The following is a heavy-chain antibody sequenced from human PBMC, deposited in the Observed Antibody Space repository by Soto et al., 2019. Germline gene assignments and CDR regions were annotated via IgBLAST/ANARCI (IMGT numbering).Heavy chain of an antibody. CDR1: GGSFSGYY. Sequence: SETLSLTCAVYGGSFSGYYWSWIRQPPGKGLEWIGEINHSGSTNYNPSLKSRVTISVDTSKNQFSLKLSSVTAADTAVYYCARGPYSSSPPLFDPWGQGTLVTVSS. J-gene: IGHJ5*02. CDR3: ARGPYSSSPPLFDP. CDR2: INHSGST. D-gene: IGHD6-6*01. V-gene: IGHV4-34*01.